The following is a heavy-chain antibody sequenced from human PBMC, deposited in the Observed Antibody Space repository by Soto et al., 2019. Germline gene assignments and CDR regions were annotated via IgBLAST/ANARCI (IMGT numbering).Heavy chain of an antibody. CDR1: GYTFTNYG. Sequence: QVQLVQSGGEVKKPGASVKVSCKTSGYTFTNYGITWVRQAPGQGLKRMGWISAYNGDTNYAQKFQGRVIMTTDTSTTTAYMELRSLRSDDTAVYYCARGPAGGLRGGVSYWGQGTLVTVSS. D-gene: IGHD2-15*01. CDR3: ARGPAGGLRGGVSY. V-gene: IGHV1-18*04. J-gene: IGHJ4*02. CDR2: ISAYNGDT.